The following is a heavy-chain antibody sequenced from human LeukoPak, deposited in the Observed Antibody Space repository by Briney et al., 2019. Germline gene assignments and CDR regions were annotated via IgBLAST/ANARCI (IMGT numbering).Heavy chain of an antibody. CDR2: INPNSGDT. V-gene: IGHV1-2*02. CDR3: TRDHCSYINCYEDYYYGMDV. J-gene: IGHJ6*02. CDR1: GYTFSDYF. D-gene: IGHD2-2*01. Sequence: GASVKVSCKASGYTFSDYFMHWVRQAPGQGLEWMGRINPNSGDTMYAQKFRGRVTMTRDTSISAAYMELSRLRSDDTAVYYCTRDHCSYINCYEDYYYGMDVWGQGTTVTVSS.